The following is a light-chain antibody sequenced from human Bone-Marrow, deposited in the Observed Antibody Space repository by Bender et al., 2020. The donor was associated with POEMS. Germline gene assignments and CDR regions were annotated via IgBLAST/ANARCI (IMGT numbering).Light chain of an antibody. CDR1: SSDIGSFNL. Sequence: QSALTQPASVSGSPGQSITISCTGTSSDIGSFNLVSWYQHHPGKAPKLIISEVTKRPSGVSNRFSGSKSGNTASLTISGLQPEDEADYYCSSYTSSNTYVFGTGTKVTVL. J-gene: IGLJ1*01. CDR3: SSYTSSNTYV. V-gene: IGLV2-14*02. CDR2: EVT.